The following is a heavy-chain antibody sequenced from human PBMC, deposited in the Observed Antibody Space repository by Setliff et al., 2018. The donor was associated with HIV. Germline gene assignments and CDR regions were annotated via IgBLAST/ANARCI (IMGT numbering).Heavy chain of an antibody. V-gene: IGHV1-69*05. Sequence: GASVKVSCKASGCTFNSYAFSWVRQAPGQGLEWMAGIMPIFGTVSHTQKFQGRVRISTDESTNTVYMELTSLRSEDTAVYYCASGENLQPRMDVWGQGTTVTVSS. CDR1: GCTFNSYA. J-gene: IGHJ6*02. CDR3: ASGENLQPRMDV. CDR2: IMPIFGTV. D-gene: IGHD5-18*01.